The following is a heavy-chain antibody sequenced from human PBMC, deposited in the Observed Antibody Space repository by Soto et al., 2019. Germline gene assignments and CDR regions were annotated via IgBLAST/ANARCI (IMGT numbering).Heavy chain of an antibody. CDR1: GGSISSGGYP. Sequence: SETLSLTCAVSGGSISSGGYPWSWIRQPPGKGLEWIGYIHHSGSTYYNPSLKSRVTISVDRSKNQFSLNLSSVTAAATAVYYCARGMTTVTTYDYWGQGTLVTVSS. D-gene: IGHD4-4*01. J-gene: IGHJ4*02. CDR2: IHHSGST. V-gene: IGHV4-30-2*01. CDR3: ARGMTTVTTYDY.